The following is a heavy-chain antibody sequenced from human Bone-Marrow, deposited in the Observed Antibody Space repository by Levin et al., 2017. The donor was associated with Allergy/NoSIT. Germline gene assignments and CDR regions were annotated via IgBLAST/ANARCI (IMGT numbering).Heavy chain of an antibody. CDR3: ARIRGDRLLFQYYYYGLDV. Sequence: SGPTLVKPTETLTLTCTVSGFSLTDPTMGVSWIRQPPGKALEWLAHIFSNDDKSYSTSLKSRLTISKDTSKSQVVLIMTNMDPVDTATYYCARIRGDRLLFQYYYYGLDVWGQGTTVTVS. CDR2: IFSNDDK. J-gene: IGHJ6*02. D-gene: IGHD2-2*01. CDR1: GFSLTDPTMG. V-gene: IGHV2-26*01.